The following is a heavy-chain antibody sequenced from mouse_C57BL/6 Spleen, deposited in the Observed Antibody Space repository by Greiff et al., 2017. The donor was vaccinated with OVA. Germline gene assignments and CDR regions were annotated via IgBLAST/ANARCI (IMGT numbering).Heavy chain of an antibody. D-gene: IGHD1-1*01. Sequence: QVQLKESGPGLVQPSQSLSITCTVSGFSLTSYGVHWVRQSPGKGLEWLGVIWSGGSTDYNAAFISRLSISKDNSKSQVFFKMNSLQADDTAIYYCASITTVVEYYYAMDYWGQGTSVTVSS. CDR1: GFSLTSYG. J-gene: IGHJ4*01. V-gene: IGHV2-2*01. CDR2: IWSGGST. CDR3: ASITTVVEYYYAMDY.